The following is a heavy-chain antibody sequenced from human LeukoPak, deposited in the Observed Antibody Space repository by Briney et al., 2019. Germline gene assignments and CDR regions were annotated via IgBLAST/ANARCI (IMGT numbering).Heavy chain of an antibody. CDR2: IKQDGSEK. V-gene: IGHV3-7*03. J-gene: IGHJ3*02. CDR1: GFTFSSYA. D-gene: IGHD2-21*01. Sequence: GGSLRLSRAASGFTFSSYAMHWVRQAPGKGLEWVANIKQDGSEKYYVDSVKGRFSISRDNARNSLHLQMNSLRAEDTAVYYCARDCGILRIDCGDSLDIWGQGTMVTVSS. CDR3: ARDCGILRIDCGDSLDI.